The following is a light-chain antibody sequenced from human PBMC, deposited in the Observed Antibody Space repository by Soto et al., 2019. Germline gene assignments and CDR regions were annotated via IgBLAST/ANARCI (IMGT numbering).Light chain of an antibody. CDR3: QQSYTPPPIN. CDR2: AAS. V-gene: IGKV1-39*01. CDR1: QSISIY. J-gene: IGKJ5*01. Sequence: DIQITHSPASLSGSVGDGVTITFLASQSISIYLNWYQKKPGKAPKLLIYAASSLPRGPPSRFSGSGSGTDSPLTIGSLPPEDFATYYCQQSYTPPPINFGQGARLAI.